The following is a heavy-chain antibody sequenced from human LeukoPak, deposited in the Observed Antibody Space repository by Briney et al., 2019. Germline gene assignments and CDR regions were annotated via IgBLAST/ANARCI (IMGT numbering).Heavy chain of an antibody. J-gene: IGHJ5*02. CDR2: IYYSGST. CDR3: ARVVVPAAIPGWFAP. V-gene: IGHV4-31*03. Sequence: SQTLSLTCTVSGDSISSGGYYWSWIRQHPGKGLEWIGYIYYSGSTYYNPSLKSRVTISVDTSKNQFSLKLSSVTAADTAVYYCARVVVPAAIPGWFAPWGQGTLVTVSS. CDR1: GDSISSGGYY. D-gene: IGHD2-2*01.